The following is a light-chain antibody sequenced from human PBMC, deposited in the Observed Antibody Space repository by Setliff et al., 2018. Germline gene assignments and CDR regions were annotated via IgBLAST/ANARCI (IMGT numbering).Light chain of an antibody. CDR2: DVS. J-gene: IGLJ2*01. CDR1: SSDVGAYNY. CDR3: SSHAGSYVV. Sequence: QSALAQPRSVSGSPGQSVTISCTGTSSDVGAYNYVSWYQQHPGKAPKVMIYDVSKRPSGVPDRFSGSKSGNTASLTISGLQAEDEADYYCSSHAGSYVVFGGGTKVTVL. V-gene: IGLV2-11*01.